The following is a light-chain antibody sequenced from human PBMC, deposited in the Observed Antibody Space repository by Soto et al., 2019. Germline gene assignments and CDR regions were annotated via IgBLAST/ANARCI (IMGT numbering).Light chain of an antibody. J-gene: IGKJ1*01. V-gene: IGKV1-5*03. CDR2: KAS. Sequence: DIQMTQSPATLSASVGDRVTITCRASQSISSWLAWYQQKPGKAPKLLIYKASSLESGVPSRFSGRGSGTEFTLTITSLQPDDFATHYCQQYNSYSVTFGQGTKVEIK. CDR3: QQYNSYSVT. CDR1: QSISSW.